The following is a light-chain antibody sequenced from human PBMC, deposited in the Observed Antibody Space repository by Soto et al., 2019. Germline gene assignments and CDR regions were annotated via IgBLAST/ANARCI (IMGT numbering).Light chain of an antibody. CDR2: EVT. V-gene: IGLV2-8*01. J-gene: IGLJ1*01. CDR1: SSDVGRFNY. Sequence: QSVLTQPPSASGSPGQSVSISCTGTSSDVGRFNYVSWYQQHPGKAPKLIIYEVTKRPSGVPDRFSGSKSGNTASLTVSGLRAEDEADYYCSSYAGSNTFVFGTGTKVNV. CDR3: SSYAGSNTFV.